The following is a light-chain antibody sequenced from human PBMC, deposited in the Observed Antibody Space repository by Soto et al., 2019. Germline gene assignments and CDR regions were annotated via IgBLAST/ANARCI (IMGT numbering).Light chain of an antibody. CDR1: QSVSNNY. V-gene: IGKV3-20*01. CDR2: GSS. CDR3: QQYGSSPPYT. J-gene: IGKJ2*01. Sequence: EVVLTQSPGTLSLSPGERATLSCRASQSVSNNYLAWYQQKPGQAPMLLIFGSSDRSTGIPDRFSGSGSGTNFALTISRLEPEDSAVYYCQQYGSSPPYTFGQGTKLEIK.